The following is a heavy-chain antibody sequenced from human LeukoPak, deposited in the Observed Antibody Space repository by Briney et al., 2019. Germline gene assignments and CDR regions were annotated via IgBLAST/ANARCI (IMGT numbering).Heavy chain of an antibody. J-gene: IGHJ6*03. V-gene: IGHV4-4*07. Sequence: PSETLSLTCTVSGGSISSYYWSWIRQPAGKGLEWIGRVYTTGSTNNNPSLKSRVTMSVDTSKNQFSLKLSSVTAADTAVYYCARETRGYCSSTSCYSYYYMDVWGKGTTVTVSS. CDR2: VYTTGST. D-gene: IGHD2-2*02. CDR1: GGSISSYY. CDR3: ARETRGYCSSTSCYSYYYMDV.